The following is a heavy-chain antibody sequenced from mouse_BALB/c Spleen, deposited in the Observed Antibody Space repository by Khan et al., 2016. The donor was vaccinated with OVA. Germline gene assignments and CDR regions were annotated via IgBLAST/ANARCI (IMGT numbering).Heavy chain of an antibody. V-gene: IGHV9-3-1*01. CDR2: INTYTGET. CDR3: VKGDDYDGTY. J-gene: IGHJ3*01. Sequence: QIQLVQSGPELKKPGEMVKISCKASGYTFTNYGMNWVKQAPGKGLKWMGWINTYTGETTYTDDFKGRFAFSLETSATTAYLQINSLKNEDTATYFCVKGDDYDGTYWGQGTLVIVST. CDR1: GYTFTNYG. D-gene: IGHD2-4*01.